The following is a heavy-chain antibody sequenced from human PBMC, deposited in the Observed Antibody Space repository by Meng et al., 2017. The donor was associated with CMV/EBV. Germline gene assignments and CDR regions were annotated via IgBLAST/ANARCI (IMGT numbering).Heavy chain of an antibody. V-gene: IGHV1-2*02. CDR3: ARELGSYDAFDI. Sequence: ASVKVSCKASGYTFTGYYMHWVRQAPGQGLEWMGWINPNSGGTNYAQKFQGRVTMTRDTSISTAYMELSRLRSDDTAVYYCARELGSYDAFDIWGQGTMATVSS. CDR2: INPNSGGT. D-gene: IGHD3-10*01. CDR1: GYTFTGYY. J-gene: IGHJ3*02.